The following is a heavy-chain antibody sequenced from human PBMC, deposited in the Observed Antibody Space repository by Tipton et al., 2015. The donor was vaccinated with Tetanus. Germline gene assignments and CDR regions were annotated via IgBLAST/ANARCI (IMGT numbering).Heavy chain of an antibody. J-gene: IGHJ5*02. D-gene: IGHD3-3*01. Sequence: VQLVQSGAEVKKPGESLKISCKGSGYSFTSYWIGWVRQMPGKGLEWMGIIYPGDSDTRYSPSFQGQVTISADKSISTAYLQWSSLKASDTAMYYCARLPPLINYDFWSGSKREPNWFDPWGQGTLVTVSS. CDR2: IYPGDSDT. V-gene: IGHV5-51*01. CDR3: ARLPPLINYDFWSGSKREPNWFDP. CDR1: GYSFTSYW.